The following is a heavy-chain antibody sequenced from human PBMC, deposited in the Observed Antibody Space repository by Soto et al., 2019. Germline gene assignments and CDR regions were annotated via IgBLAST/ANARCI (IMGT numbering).Heavy chain of an antibody. J-gene: IGHJ5*02. CDR3: ARELFGRSVWFDP. D-gene: IGHD3-10*01. V-gene: IGHV4-30-2*01. CDR1: GGSISSGGYS. Sequence: SETLSLTCAVSGGSISSGGYSWSWIRQPPGKGLEWIAYIYHSGSTYYNPSLKSRVTISVDTSKNQFSLKLSSVTAADTAVYYCARELFGRSVWFDPWGQGTLVTVSS. CDR2: IYHSGST.